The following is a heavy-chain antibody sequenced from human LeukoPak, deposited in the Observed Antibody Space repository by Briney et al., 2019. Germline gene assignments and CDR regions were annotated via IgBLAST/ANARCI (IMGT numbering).Heavy chain of an antibody. D-gene: IGHD2-8*01. CDR2: IQYDGSNE. J-gene: IGHJ6*03. V-gene: IGHV3-30*02. CDR1: GFIFDDYG. Sequence: GGSLRLSCAASGFIFDDYGMSWVRQAPGKGLEWVAYIQYDGSNEQYADSVKGRFSISRDSSKNILYLQMNSLRAEDTAVYYCAKDRCSNGIGCYYYYMDVWGKGTTVTISS. CDR3: AKDRCSNGIGCYYYYMDV.